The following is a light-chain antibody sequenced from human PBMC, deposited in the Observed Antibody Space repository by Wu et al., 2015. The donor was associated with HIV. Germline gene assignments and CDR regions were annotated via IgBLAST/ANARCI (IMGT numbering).Light chain of an antibody. V-gene: IGKV1-39*01. CDR1: QSISNY. CDR2: AAS. CDR3: QPGYSTPLT. Sequence: DIQMTQSPSSLSASVGDRVTITCRASQSISNYLNWYQQKPGKAPNLLIYAASSLQSGVPSRFSGSGSGTDFTLTITSLQTEDSATYYCQPGYSTPLTFGGGTKVEIK. J-gene: IGKJ4*01.